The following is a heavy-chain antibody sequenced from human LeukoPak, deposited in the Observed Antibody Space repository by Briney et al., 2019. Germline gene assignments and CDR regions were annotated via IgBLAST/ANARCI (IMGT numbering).Heavy chain of an antibody. D-gene: IGHD6-19*01. CDR1: GFTFSSYG. J-gene: IGHJ4*02. CDR2: IRYDGSNK. Sequence: GGSLRLSCTASGFTFSSYGMHWVRQAPGKGLEWVAFIRYDGSNKYYADSVKGRFTISRDNSKNTLYLQMNSLRAEDTAVYYCANSVAGTWGFDYWGQGTLVTVSS. CDR3: ANSVAGTWGFDY. V-gene: IGHV3-30*02.